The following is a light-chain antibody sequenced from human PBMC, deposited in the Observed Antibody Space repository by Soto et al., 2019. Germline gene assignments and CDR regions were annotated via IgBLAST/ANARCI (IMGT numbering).Light chain of an antibody. CDR1: QDINYY. CDR3: QQLDNYPRT. J-gene: IGKJ3*01. CDR2: AAS. Sequence: IQLTQSPSSLSASVGDRVTITCRASQDINYYLAWYQQKPGTAPKLLIYAASTLQSGVPSRFSGSVSGTDLTLTISSLQPEDFATYYCQQLDNYPRTVGPGTKVDIK. V-gene: IGKV1-9*01.